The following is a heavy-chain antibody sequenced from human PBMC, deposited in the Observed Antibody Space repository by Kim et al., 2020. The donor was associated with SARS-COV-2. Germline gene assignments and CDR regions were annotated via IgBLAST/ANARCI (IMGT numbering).Heavy chain of an antibody. CDR3: ARGSYSLVRGVLHYYYYGRDV. D-gene: IGHD3-10*01. V-gene: IGHV4-61*02. CDR1: GGSISSGSYY. Sequence: SETLSLTCTVSGGSISSGSYYWSWIRQPAGKGLEWIGRIYTSGSTNYNPSLKSRVTISVDTSKNQFSLKLSSVTAADTAVYYCARGSYSLVRGVLHYYYYGRDVWGQGTTVTVSS. J-gene: IGHJ6*02. CDR2: IYTSGST.